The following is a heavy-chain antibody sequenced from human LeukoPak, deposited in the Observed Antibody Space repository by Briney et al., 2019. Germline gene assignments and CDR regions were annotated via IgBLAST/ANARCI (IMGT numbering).Heavy chain of an antibody. V-gene: IGHV3-30*18. Sequence: PGGSLRLSCAASGFTFSSYGMHWVRQAPGKGLEWVAVISYDGSNKYYADSVKGRFTISRDNSKNALYLQMNSLRAEDTAVYYCAKDESSGWYYFDYWGQGTLVTVSS. J-gene: IGHJ4*02. CDR3: AKDESSGWYYFDY. CDR2: ISYDGSNK. CDR1: GFTFSSYG. D-gene: IGHD6-19*01.